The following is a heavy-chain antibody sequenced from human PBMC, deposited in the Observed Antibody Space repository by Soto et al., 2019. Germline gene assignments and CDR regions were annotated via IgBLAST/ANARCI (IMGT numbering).Heavy chain of an antibody. J-gene: IGHJ6*02. V-gene: IGHV1-58*01. CDR3: AAVGGTGTFNGMDV. CDR1: GFTFTSSA. D-gene: IGHD1-1*01. Sequence: ASVRVSCKASGFTFTSSAVQWVRQARGQRLEWIGWIVVGSGNTNYAQKFQERVTITRDMSTSTAYMELSSLRSEDTAVYYCAAVGGTGTFNGMDVWGQGTTVTVSS. CDR2: IVVGSGNT.